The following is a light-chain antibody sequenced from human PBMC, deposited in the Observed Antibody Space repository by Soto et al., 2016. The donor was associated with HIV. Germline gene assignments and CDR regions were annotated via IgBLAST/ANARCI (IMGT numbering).Light chain of an antibody. CDR2: DDT. CDR1: NIGTET. Sequence: SYELAQPPSMSVAPGKTATITCGGDNIGTETVHWYQQRPGQAPVLVVFDDTDRPSGIPERFSGSNFGNTATLTISRVEGGDEADYYCQVWDSRIDHPVFGGGTKLTVL. CDR3: QVWDSRIDHPV. V-gene: IGLV3-21*03. J-gene: IGLJ2*01.